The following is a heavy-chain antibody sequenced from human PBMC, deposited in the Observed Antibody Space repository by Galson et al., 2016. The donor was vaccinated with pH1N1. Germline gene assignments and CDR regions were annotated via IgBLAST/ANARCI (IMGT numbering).Heavy chain of an antibody. CDR3: ARPLISSYGLAGNI. D-gene: IGHD3-16*01. V-gene: IGHV4-34*01. CDR1: GGSLNGFY. Sequence: SLTCAVYGGSLNGFYWSWIRQPPGKGLEWIGEINHRGRTNYNPSLKSRVTMSLDTSRNQFSLKLNSVTAADTAVYYCARPLISSYGLAGNIWGRGIPVAVSS. J-gene: IGHJ4*02. CDR2: INHRGRT.